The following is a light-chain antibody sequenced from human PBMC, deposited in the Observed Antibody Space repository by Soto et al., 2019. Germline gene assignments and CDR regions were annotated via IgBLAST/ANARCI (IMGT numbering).Light chain of an antibody. CDR2: DAS. Sequence: DIQMTQSPSSLSASVGDRVTITCQASQDISNYLNRYQQKPGKTPKLLIYDASNLETGDPSRFSGSGSGTDFTFTISSLQPEDIATYYCQQYDNLPSFGQGTKLEIK. J-gene: IGKJ2*01. CDR3: QQYDNLPS. V-gene: IGKV1-33*01. CDR1: QDISNY.